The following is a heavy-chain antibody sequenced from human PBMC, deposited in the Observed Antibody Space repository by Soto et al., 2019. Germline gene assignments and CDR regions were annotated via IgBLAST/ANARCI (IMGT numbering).Heavy chain of an antibody. CDR3: GLYKYYYDSSGRGGMDV. V-gene: IGHV4-39*01. CDR1: GGSISSSSYY. J-gene: IGHJ6*02. D-gene: IGHD3-22*01. Sequence: LSLTCTVSGGSISSSSYYWGWIRQPPGKGLEWIGSIYYSGSTYYNPSLKSRVTISVDTSKNQFSLKLSSVTAADTAAYYCGLYKYYYDSSGRGGMDVWGQGTTVTVSS. CDR2: IYYSGST.